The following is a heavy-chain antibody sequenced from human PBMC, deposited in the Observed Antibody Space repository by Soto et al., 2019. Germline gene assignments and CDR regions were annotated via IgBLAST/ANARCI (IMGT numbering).Heavy chain of an antibody. CDR1: GFTFSSYS. D-gene: IGHD6-19*01. CDR2: ISSSSSYI. Sequence: PGGSLRLSCAASGFTFSSYSMNWVRQAPGKGLEWVSSISSSSSYIYYADSVKGRFTISRDNAKNSLYLQMNSLRAEDTAVYYCARGPLPQRQQWLVVWFDYWGQGTLVTVSS. V-gene: IGHV3-21*01. CDR3: ARGPLPQRQQWLVVWFDY. J-gene: IGHJ4*02.